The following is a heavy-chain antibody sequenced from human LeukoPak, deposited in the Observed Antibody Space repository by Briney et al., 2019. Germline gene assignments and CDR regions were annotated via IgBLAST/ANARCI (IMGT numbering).Heavy chain of an antibody. CDR1: GGSVSYYY. J-gene: IGHJ4*02. D-gene: IGHD3/OR15-3a*01. Sequence: SETLSLTCTVSGGSVSYYYWSWIRQPPGKGLEWIGYIYYSGSTNYNPSLRSRVTISVDTSKNQFSLRLTSVTAADTAVYYCARGGGWTGARKDFDYRGQGTLVTVSS. CDR3: ARGGGWTGARKDFDY. V-gene: IGHV4-59*02. CDR2: IYYSGST.